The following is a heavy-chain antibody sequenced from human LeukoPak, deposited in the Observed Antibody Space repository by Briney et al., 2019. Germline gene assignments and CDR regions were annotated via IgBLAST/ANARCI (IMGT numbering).Heavy chain of an antibody. CDR2: INPNSGGT. D-gene: IGHD2-21*01. CDR3: ARGGGYCGGDCYDY. Sequence: GASVKVSCKASGYTFTGYYMHWVRQAPGQGLEWMGWINPNSGGTNYAQNFQGRVTKTRDTSISTAYMELSRLRSDDTAVYYCARGGGYCGGDCYDYWGQGTLVTVSS. J-gene: IGHJ4*02. V-gene: IGHV1-2*02. CDR1: GYTFTGYY.